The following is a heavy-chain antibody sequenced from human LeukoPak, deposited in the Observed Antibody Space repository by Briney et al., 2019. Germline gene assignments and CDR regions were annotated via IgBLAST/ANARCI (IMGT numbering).Heavy chain of an antibody. J-gene: IGHJ4*02. Sequence: WIGRIYSSGSTNYNPSLKSRVTMSVDRSKNQFSLNLRSVTAADTAVYYCARDIRFGGIDYWGQGTLVTVSS. V-gene: IGHV4-4*07. CDR2: IYSSGST. CDR3: ARDIRFGGIDY. D-gene: IGHD3-3*01.